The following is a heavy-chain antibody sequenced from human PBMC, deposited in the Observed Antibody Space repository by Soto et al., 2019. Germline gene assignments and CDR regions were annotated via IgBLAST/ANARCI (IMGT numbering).Heavy chain of an antibody. V-gene: IGHV3-74*01. D-gene: IGHD4-4*01. J-gene: IGHJ6*03. CDR3: ARADQHDYSKGAYYYYYYMDV. Sequence: GGSLRLSFAASGFTFSSYWMHWVRQAPGKLLVWVSRINSDVSSTSYSDSVKGRFTNSSDNATNTLYLQMNSLRAEDKAVYYCARADQHDYSKGAYYYYYYMDVWGKGTTVTVSS. CDR1: GFTFSSYW. CDR2: INSDVSST.